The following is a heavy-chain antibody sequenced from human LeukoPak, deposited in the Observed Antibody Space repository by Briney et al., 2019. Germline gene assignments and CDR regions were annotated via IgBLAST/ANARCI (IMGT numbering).Heavy chain of an antibody. V-gene: IGHV3-66*01. Sequence: GGSLRLSCAASGFTFSNYWMSWVRQAPGKGLEWVSIIYSGGSTYYADSVKGRFTISRDNSKNTLYLQMNSLRAEDTAVYYCARASSSGWRGNLDYWGQGTLVTVSS. CDR2: IYSGGST. CDR3: ARASSSGWRGNLDY. J-gene: IGHJ4*02. CDR1: GFTFSNYW. D-gene: IGHD6-19*01.